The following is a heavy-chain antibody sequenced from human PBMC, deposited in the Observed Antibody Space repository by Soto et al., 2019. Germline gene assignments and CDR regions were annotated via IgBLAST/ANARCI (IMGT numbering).Heavy chain of an antibody. V-gene: IGHV3-11*01. Sequence: GGSLRLSCAASGFTFSDYYMSWIRQAPGKGLDWVSYISSSGSTIYYAGSVKGRFTVSRDNAKNSLYLQMNSLRAEDTAMYYCARDRMYSSSWYSYWGQGTPVTVSS. CDR2: ISSSGSTI. J-gene: IGHJ4*02. D-gene: IGHD6-13*01. CDR1: GFTFSDYY. CDR3: ARDRMYSSSWYSY.